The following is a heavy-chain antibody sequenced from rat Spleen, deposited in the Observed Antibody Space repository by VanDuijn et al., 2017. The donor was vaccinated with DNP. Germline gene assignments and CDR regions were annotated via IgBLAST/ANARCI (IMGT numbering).Heavy chain of an antibody. CDR2: ISYDGSST. J-gene: IGHJ2*01. CDR1: GFTFSDYN. Sequence: EVQLVESGGGLVQPGRSLKLSCTVSGFTFSDYNMAWVRQAPKKGLEWVATISYDGSSTYYRDSVKGRFTISRDNAKSTLYLQMDSLRSEDTATYYCAKDAFDYWGQGVMVTVSS. CDR3: AKDAFDY. V-gene: IGHV5-7*01.